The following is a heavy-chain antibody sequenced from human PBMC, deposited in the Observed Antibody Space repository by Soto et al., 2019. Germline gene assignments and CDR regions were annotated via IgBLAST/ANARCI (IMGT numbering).Heavy chain of an antibody. J-gene: IGHJ4*02. CDR1: GFVFSTYS. CDR3: ARPRGSRGYDLIDY. D-gene: IGHD5-12*01. V-gene: IGHV3-21*01. CDR2: ISPSSDDI. Sequence: EVQLVESGGGLVKPGGSLRLSCAASGFVFSTYSMNWVRQAPGKGLEWVSSISPSSDDIHYADSVKGRFTISRDNAKNSLYLQMNSLRGEDTAVYYCARPRGSRGYDLIDYWGQGTLVTVSS.